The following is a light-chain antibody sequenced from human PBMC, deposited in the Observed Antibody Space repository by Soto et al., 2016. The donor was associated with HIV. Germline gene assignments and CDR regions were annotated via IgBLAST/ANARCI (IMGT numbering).Light chain of an antibody. CDR1: QSISSY. Sequence: DIQMTQSPSSLSASVGDRLTITCRASQSISSYLNWYQQKPGKAPKLLVYAASSLQSGVPSRFSGSGSGTDFTLTISSLQPEDFATYYCQQSYSTPRTFGQGTKLEIK. V-gene: IGKV1-39*01. J-gene: IGKJ2*01. CDR3: QQSYSTPRT. CDR2: AAS.